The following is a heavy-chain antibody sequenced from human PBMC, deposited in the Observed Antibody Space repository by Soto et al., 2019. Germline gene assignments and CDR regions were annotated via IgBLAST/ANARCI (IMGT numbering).Heavy chain of an antibody. V-gene: IGHV4-39*01. CDR3: VSQRTSVLTQAYFDY. J-gene: IGHJ4*02. Sequence: TSGTLSLTCPVSGCSVSNSNYYWGWIRQSPGKGLEWIGSVYYRGRSYSKSSVKSRVTISVDTSKNQFSLNLNSVTASDTAVYYCVSQRTSVLTQAYFDYWGPGALVTVSA. CDR2: VYYRGRS. D-gene: IGHD2-8*01. CDR1: GCSVSNSNYY.